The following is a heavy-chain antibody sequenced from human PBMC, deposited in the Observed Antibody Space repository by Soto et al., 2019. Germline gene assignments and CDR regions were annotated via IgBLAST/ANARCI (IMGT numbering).Heavy chain of an antibody. CDR3: ARDPSSGWPYYYYYGMDV. CDR1: GDSVSSNSAA. J-gene: IGHJ6*02. Sequence: PSQTLSLTCAISGDSVSSNSAAWNWIRQSPSRGLEWLGRTYYRSKWYNDYAVSVKSRITINPDTSKNQFSLQLSSVTPEDTAVYYCARDPSSGWPYYYYYGMDVWGQGTTVTVSS. V-gene: IGHV6-1*01. CDR2: TYYRSKWYN. D-gene: IGHD6-19*01.